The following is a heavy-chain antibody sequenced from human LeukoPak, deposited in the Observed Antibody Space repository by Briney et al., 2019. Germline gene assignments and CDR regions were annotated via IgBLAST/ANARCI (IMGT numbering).Heavy chain of an antibody. D-gene: IGHD6-13*01. Sequence: SGTLSLTCTVSGGSISNYYWSWIRQPPGKGLEWIAYIHSSGSTNYNPSLKSRVTISVDMSKNQFSLKLASLTTADTAIYYCARAVSVTAAGPGYWGQGTLVTVSS. CDR2: IHSSGST. CDR3: ARAVSVTAAGPGY. CDR1: GGSISNYY. V-gene: IGHV4-59*01. J-gene: IGHJ4*02.